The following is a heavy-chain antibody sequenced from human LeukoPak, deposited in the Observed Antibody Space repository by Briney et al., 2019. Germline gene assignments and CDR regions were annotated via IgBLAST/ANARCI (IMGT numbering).Heavy chain of an antibody. CDR1: GITFSSYW. CDR3: ARDGRPLDY. CDR2: IKQDGGEK. J-gene: IGHJ4*02. Sequence: HPGRSLRLSCADSGITFSSYWRSWVRQAPGKGLEWVANIKQDGGEKYYVDSVKGRFTISRDNAKNSLYLQMNNLRVEDTAVYYCARDGRPLDYWGQGTLVTVSS. V-gene: IGHV3-7*03.